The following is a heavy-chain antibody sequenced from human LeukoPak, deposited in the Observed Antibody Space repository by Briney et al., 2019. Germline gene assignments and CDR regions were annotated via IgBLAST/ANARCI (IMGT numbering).Heavy chain of an antibody. CDR2: IDPSDSHS. D-gene: IGHD1-7*01. J-gene: IGHJ4*02. CDR1: GYSFPSYW. V-gene: IGHV5-10-1*01. Sequence: GASLQISCQASGYSFPSYWISWVRQMPGKGLEYIGRIDPSDSHSNYSPSFQGHVTISVDKSITTAYLQWSSLRASDTAIYYCARQGFNWNYRDYWGQGTLVTVSS. CDR3: ARQGFNWNYRDY.